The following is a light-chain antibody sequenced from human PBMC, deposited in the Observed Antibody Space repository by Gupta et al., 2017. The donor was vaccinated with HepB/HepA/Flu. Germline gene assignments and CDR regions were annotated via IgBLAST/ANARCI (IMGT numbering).Light chain of an antibody. J-gene: IGLJ3*02. CDR1: SSDVGAYNF. Sequence: QSALTQPASVSGSPGQSITISCTGTSSDVGAYNFVSWFQQHPGKAPKLMIYEVTKRPSGVSNRFSGSKSGNTASLTISGLQAEDEADDYCCSFAGTINWVFGGGTELTV. CDR3: CSFAGTINWV. CDR2: EVT. V-gene: IGLV2-23*02.